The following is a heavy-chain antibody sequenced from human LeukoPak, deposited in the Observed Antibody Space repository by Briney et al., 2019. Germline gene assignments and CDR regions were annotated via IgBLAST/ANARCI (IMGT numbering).Heavy chain of an antibody. V-gene: IGHV3-64D*09. Sequence: GGSLRLSCAASGFIFSSNSMHWVRQAPGKGLQHVSVIGSNGITTNFADSVRGRFTISRDNSKNTLFLQMTSLRPEDTAIYYCVRDGADFGENGWFDPWGQGTLVTVSS. CDR1: GFIFSSNS. CDR3: VRDGADFGENGWFDP. J-gene: IGHJ5*02. D-gene: IGHD3-10*01. CDR2: IGSNGITT.